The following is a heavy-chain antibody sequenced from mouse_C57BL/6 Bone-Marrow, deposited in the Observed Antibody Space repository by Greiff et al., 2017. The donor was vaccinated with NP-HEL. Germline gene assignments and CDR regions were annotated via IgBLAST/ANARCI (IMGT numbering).Heavy chain of an antibody. Sequence: VQLQQSGAELVKPGASVKLSCKASGYTFTEYTIHWVKQRSGQGLEWIGWFYPGSGSIKYNEKFKDKATLTADKSSSTVYMDLSRVTSEDSAVYFSARHGVYFGTSYGYFDFWGTGTTVTVSS. CDR1: GYTFTEYT. J-gene: IGHJ1*03. V-gene: IGHV1-62-2*01. CDR2: FYPGSGSI. D-gene: IGHD1-1*01. CDR3: ARHGVYFGTSYGYFDF.